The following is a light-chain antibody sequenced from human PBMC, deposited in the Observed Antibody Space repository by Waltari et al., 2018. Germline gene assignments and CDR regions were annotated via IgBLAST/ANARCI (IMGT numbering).Light chain of an antibody. J-gene: IGLJ3*02. CDR3: AAWDDSLSGSWL. Sequence: QSVLTQSPSASGPPGQRVTISCSGSTSNIGSNFVYWYQQLQGTAPKLLIYRNKQRPSGVPDRFSGSVSGTSASLAISGLRSEDEADYYCAAWDDSLSGSWLFGGGTKLTVL. CDR1: TSNIGSNF. CDR2: RNK. V-gene: IGLV1-47*01.